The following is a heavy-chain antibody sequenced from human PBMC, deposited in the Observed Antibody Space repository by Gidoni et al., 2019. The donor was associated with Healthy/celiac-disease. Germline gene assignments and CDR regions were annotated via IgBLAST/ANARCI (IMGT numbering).Heavy chain of an antibody. J-gene: IGHJ6*03. D-gene: IGHD2-2*01. Sequence: EVQLVESGGGLVKPGRSLRLSCTASGFTFGDYAMSWFRQAPGKGLEWVGFIRSKAYGGTTEYAASVKGRFTISRDDSKSIAYLQMNSLKTEDTAVYYCRAQSSEYQLPDYYYMDVWGKGTTVTVSS. CDR2: IRSKAYGGTT. CDR1: GFTFGDYA. V-gene: IGHV3-49*05. CDR3: RAQSSEYQLPDYYYMDV.